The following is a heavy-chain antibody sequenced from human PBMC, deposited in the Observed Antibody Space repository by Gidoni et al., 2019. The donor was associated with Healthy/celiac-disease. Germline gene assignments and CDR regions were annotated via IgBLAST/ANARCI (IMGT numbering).Heavy chain of an antibody. CDR3: AGLGSGSPDFDY. Sequence: QVQLQESGPGLVKPSETLSLTCTVSGGSISSYYWSWIRQPPGKGLEWIGYIYYSGSTNYNPSLKSRVTISVDTSKNQFSLKLSSVTAADTAVYYCAGLGSGSPDFDYWGQGTLVTVSS. D-gene: IGHD3-10*02. J-gene: IGHJ4*02. V-gene: IGHV4-59*01. CDR2: IYYSGST. CDR1: GGSISSYY.